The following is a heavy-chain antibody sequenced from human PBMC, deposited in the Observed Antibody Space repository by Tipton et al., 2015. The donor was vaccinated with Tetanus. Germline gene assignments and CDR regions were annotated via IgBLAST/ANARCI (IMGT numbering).Heavy chain of an antibody. V-gene: IGHV4-31*03. CDR3: ARGTFHAFDF. Sequence: TLSLTCTVSGASISSNTYYWGWIRQPPGKGLEWIGHIRDNGNSYANPSLSGRVTMSVDTRKNQSSLNLTSMSVADTATCYCARGTFHAFDFWGQGVQVTVSS. CDR1: GASISSNTYY. D-gene: IGHD2/OR15-2a*01. J-gene: IGHJ4*02. CDR2: IRDNGNS.